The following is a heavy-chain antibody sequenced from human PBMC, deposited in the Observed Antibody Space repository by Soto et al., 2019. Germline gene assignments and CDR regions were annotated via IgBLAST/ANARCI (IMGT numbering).Heavy chain of an antibody. CDR2: IYYSGST. D-gene: IGHD3-22*01. J-gene: IGHJ5*02. Sequence: PSETLSLTCTVSGGSISSGGYYWSWIRQHPGKGLEWIGYIYYSGSTYYNPSLKSRVTISVDTSKNQFSLKLSSVTAADTAVYYCARAYDSSGYYSNWFDPWGQGTLVTVSS. V-gene: IGHV4-31*03. CDR3: ARAYDSSGYYSNWFDP. CDR1: GGSISSGGYY.